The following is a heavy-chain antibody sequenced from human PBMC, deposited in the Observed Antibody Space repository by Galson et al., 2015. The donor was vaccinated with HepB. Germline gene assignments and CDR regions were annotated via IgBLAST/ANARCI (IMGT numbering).Heavy chain of an antibody. CDR1: GFTFSSYG. J-gene: IGHJ4*02. D-gene: IGHD3-3*01. V-gene: IGHV3-30*18. CDR3: AKSPRGGEFLEWLFEY. Sequence: SLRLSCAASGFTFSSYGMHWVRQAPGKGLEWVAVISYDGNNKHYADYVKGRFTISRDNSKNTLYLQMNSLRTEDTAVFYCAKSPRGGEFLEWLFEYWGQGTLVTVSS. CDR2: ISYDGNNK.